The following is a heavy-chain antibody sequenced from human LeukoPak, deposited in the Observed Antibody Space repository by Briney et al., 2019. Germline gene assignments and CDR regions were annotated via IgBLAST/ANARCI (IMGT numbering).Heavy chain of an antibody. V-gene: IGHV4-59*12. CDR2: IYYSGST. CDR1: GGSISSYY. Sequence: SETLSLTCTVSGGSISSYYWSWIRQPLGKGLEWIGYIYYSGSTNYNPSLKSRVTMSVDTSKNRFSLKLSSVTAADTAVYYCAREVWADSSDAFDIWGQGTTVTVSS. CDR3: AREVWADSSDAFDI. J-gene: IGHJ3*02. D-gene: IGHD3-22*01.